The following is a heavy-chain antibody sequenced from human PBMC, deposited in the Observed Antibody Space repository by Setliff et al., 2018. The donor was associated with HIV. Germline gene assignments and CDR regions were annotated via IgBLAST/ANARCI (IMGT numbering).Heavy chain of an antibody. CDR1: GFTFGDHV. V-gene: IGHV3-11*04. D-gene: IGHD6-19*01. CDR3: ARFPATRGYSTGWFDH. Sequence: PGGSLRLSCTTSGFTFGDHVMSWVRQAPGKGLEWVAFINRRGNNIFYSDSVKGRFTISRDNAKNSLYLQMNSLRADDTAVYYCARFPATRGYSTGWFDHWGQGTLVTVSS. J-gene: IGHJ5*02. CDR2: INRRGNNI.